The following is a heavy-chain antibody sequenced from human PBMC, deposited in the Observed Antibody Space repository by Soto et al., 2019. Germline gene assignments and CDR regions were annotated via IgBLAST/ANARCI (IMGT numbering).Heavy chain of an antibody. J-gene: IGHJ4*02. D-gene: IGHD1-1*01. CDR2: ITWNSGSK. Sequence: EVQLVESGGGLVQPGRSLRLSCAASGFTFDDYAMHWVLQPPGKGLEWVSGITWNSGSKDYADSVKGRFTISRDNRKNSLYLQMNSLRGEDTALYYCTTTYPNDDSRVVAYWGQGTRVTVSS. CDR1: GFTFDDYA. V-gene: IGHV3-9*01. CDR3: TTTYPNDDSRVVAY.